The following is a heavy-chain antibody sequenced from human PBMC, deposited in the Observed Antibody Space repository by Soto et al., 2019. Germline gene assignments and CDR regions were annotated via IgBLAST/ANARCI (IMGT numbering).Heavy chain of an antibody. CDR1: GFSLSNYR. D-gene: IGHD1-26*01. CDR2: ISRSSGTI. J-gene: IGHJ4*02. Sequence: GGSLRLSCAASGFSLSNYRMNWVRQAPGKGLEWVSYISRSSGTIYYADSVKGRFTISRDNAKGSLYLQVNSLRAEDTAVYYCARGWEGGNALDFWGQGTLVTVSS. V-gene: IGHV3-48*01. CDR3: ARGWEGGNALDF.